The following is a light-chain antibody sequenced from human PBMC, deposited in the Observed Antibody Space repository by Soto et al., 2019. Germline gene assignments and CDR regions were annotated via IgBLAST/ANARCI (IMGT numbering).Light chain of an antibody. J-gene: IGKJ2*01. CDR1: QPISSW. CDR3: QQANSFPYT. V-gene: IGKV1-12*01. Sequence: DIQMTQSPSSVSASGGDRVTITCRASQPISSWLAWYQQKPGKAPNLLIYGASTLQSGVPSRFSGSGSGTEFTLTISSLQPEDFATYYCQQANSFPYTFGQGTKLEIK. CDR2: GAS.